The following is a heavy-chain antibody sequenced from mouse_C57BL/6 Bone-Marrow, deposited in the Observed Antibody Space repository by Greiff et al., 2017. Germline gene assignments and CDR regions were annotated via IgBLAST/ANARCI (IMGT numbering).Heavy chain of an antibody. V-gene: IGHV3-6*01. CDR3: ARGSFLLWLRDYAMDY. D-gene: IGHD2-2*01. CDR2: ISYDGSN. Sequence: VQLQQSGPGLVKPSQSLSLTCSVTGYSITSGYYWNWIRQFPGNKLEWMGYISYDGSNNYNPSLKNRISITRDTSKNQFFLKLNSVTTEDTATYYCARGSFLLWLRDYAMDYWGQGTSVTVSS. J-gene: IGHJ4*01. CDR1: GYSITSGYY.